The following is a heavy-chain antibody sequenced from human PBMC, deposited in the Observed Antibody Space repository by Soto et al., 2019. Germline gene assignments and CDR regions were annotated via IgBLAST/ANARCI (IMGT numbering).Heavy chain of an antibody. V-gene: IGHV4-4*02. CDR3: SPLSVSLSGPYGIRV. CDR2: IFHSGRT. CDR1: GASIISNDW. Sequence: PSETLSLTCSVCGASIISNDWWIWIRQTPGKGLEWIGEIFHSGRTNYSPSFKSRVTLSVDTSKNQFSVRLNSVTASDTAVYYCSPLSVSLSGPYGIRVWGQGTTVTAP. J-gene: IGHJ6*02. D-gene: IGHD2-15*01.